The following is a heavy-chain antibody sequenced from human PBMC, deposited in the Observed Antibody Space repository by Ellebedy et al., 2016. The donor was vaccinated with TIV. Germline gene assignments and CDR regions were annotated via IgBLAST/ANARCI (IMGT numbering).Heavy chain of an antibody. V-gene: IGHV1-46*01. Sequence: AASVKVSCKASGYTFTSYGISWVRQAPGQGLEWMGMINPSSGSTNYAQKFQGRLTMTRETATSRVYMDLSNLRSEDTAVYYCARSFGSGYYDAFDIWGQGTMVSVSS. CDR3: ARSFGSGYYDAFDI. J-gene: IGHJ3*02. D-gene: IGHD3-9*01. CDR1: GYTFTSYG. CDR2: INPSSGST.